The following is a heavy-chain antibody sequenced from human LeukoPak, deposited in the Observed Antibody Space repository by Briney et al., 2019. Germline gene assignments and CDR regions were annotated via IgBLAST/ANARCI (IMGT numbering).Heavy chain of an antibody. CDR1: GFTFDDYG. CDR2: INWNGGST. J-gene: IGHJ4*02. CDR3: ARTRYGGSYAGADY. V-gene: IGHV3-20*04. Sequence: AGGSLRLSCAASGFTFDDYGMTWARQVPGKRLEWVSGINWNGGSTGYADSVKGRFTISRDNAKNSLYLQMSSLRTEDTAFYYCARTRYGGSYAGADYWGQGTLVTVSS. D-gene: IGHD1-26*01.